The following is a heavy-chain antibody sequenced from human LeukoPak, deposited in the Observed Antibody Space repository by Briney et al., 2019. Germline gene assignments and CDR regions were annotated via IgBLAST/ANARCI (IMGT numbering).Heavy chain of an antibody. V-gene: IGHV3-33*08. Sequence: GGSLRLPCAASGFTFSSYAMHWVRQAPGKGLDWVTIIWYGRRNQYYADSVKGRFTISRDNSKNTLYVQMNSLRAEDTAVYYCARGDPTDIVVVPAAIRPLYYFDYWGQGTLVTVSS. CDR3: ARGDPTDIVVVPAAIRPLYYFDY. J-gene: IGHJ4*02. CDR1: GFTFSSYA. CDR2: IWYGRRNQ. D-gene: IGHD2-2*02.